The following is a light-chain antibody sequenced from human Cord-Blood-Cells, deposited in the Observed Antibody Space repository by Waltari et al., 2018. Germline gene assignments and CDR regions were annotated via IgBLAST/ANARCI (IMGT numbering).Light chain of an antibody. J-gene: IGLJ3*02. CDR2: DVG. Sequence: QSALTQPASVSGSPGQSITISCTGTSSDVGGYNYVSWYQQHPGKAPKLMIYDVGNRPAWVSNRLSGSKSGNTASLTISGLQAEDEADYYCSSYTSSSTLGVFGGGTKLTVL. CDR1: SSDVGGYNY. CDR3: SSYTSSSTLGV. V-gene: IGLV2-14*01.